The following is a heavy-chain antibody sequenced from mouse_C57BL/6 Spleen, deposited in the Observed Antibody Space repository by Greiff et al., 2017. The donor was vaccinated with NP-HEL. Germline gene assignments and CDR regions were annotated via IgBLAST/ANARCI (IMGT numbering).Heavy chain of an antibody. CDR3: ARGEDYYVSSLLDY. CDR2: ISYDGSN. J-gene: IGHJ2*01. Sequence: EVKLQESGPGLVKPSQSLSLTCSVTGYSITSGYYWNWIRQFPGNKLEWMGYISYDGSNNYNPSLKNRISITRDTSKNQFFLKLNSVTTEDTATYYCARGEDYYVSSLLDYWGQGTTLTVSS. D-gene: IGHD1-1*01. CDR1: GYSITSGYY. V-gene: IGHV3-6*01.